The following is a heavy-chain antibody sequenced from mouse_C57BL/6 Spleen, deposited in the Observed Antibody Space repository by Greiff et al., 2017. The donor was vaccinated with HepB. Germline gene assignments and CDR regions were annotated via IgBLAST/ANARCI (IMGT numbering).Heavy chain of an antibody. CDR3: ARIRSSSSVPFDY. J-gene: IGHJ2*01. CDR2: IYPGSGST. Sequence: QVQLQQPGAELVKPGASVKMSCKASGYTFTSYWITWVKQRPGQGLEWIGDIYPGSGSTNYNEKFKSKATLTVDTSSSTAYMQLSSLTSEDSAVYYCARIRSSSSVPFDYWGQGTTLTVSS. D-gene: IGHD3-2*02. V-gene: IGHV1-55*01. CDR1: GYTFTSYW.